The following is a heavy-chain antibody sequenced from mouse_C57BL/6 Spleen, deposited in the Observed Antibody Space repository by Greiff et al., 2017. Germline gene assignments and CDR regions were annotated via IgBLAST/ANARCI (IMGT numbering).Heavy chain of an antibody. CDR1: GYAFSSSW. CDR3: ARRRNWGFDY. V-gene: IGHV1-82*01. Sequence: VQLQQSGPELVKPGASVKISCKASGYAFSSSWMNWVKQRPGKGLEWIGRIYPGDGDTNYNGKFKGKATLTADKSSSTAYMQLSSLTSEDSAVYLCARRRNWGFDYWGQGTTLTVSS. CDR2: IYPGDGDT. D-gene: IGHD4-1*01. J-gene: IGHJ2*01.